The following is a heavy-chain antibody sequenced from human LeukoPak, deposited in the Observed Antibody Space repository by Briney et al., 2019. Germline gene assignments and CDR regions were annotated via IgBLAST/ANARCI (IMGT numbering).Heavy chain of an antibody. J-gene: IGHJ6*02. CDR1: GGTFSSYA. CDR2: IIPILGIA. V-gene: IGHV1-69*04. CDR3: ASERYYYYGMDV. Sequence: SVKVSCKASGGTFSSYAISWVRQAPGQGLEWMGRIIPILGIANYAQKFQGRVTITADKSTSTAYMELSSLRSEDTAVYYCASERYYYYGMDVWGQGTTVTVSS.